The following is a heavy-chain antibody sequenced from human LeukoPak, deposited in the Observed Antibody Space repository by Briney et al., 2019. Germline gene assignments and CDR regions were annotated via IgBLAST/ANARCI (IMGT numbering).Heavy chain of an antibody. Sequence: GGSLRLSCAASGFTVSTNSMSWVRQAPGKGLEWVSVIYDGGSTYHTGSVKGRFSISRDNSKNTVYLQMNSLRAEDTAVYYCARALKSDSDSANEYYEYFHHWGQGTLVTVSS. CDR1: GFTVSTNS. CDR3: ARALKSDSDSANEYYEYFHH. V-gene: IGHV3-66*01. CDR2: IYDGGST. D-gene: IGHD3-22*01. J-gene: IGHJ1*01.